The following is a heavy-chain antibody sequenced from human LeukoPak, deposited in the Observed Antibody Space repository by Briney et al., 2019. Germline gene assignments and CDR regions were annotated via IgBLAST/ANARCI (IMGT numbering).Heavy chain of an antibody. Sequence: ASVKVSCKASGYTFTSYGISWVRQAPGQGLEWMGWISAYNGNTNYAQKLQGRVTMTTDTSTSTAYMELSSLRSEDTAVYYCASLEYSSSSVNYWGQGTLVTVSS. CDR1: GYTFTSYG. CDR3: ASLEYSSSSVNY. V-gene: IGHV1-18*01. CDR2: ISAYNGNT. J-gene: IGHJ4*02. D-gene: IGHD6-6*01.